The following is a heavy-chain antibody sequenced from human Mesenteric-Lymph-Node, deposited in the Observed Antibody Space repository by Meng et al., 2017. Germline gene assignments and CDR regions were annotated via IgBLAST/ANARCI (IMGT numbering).Heavy chain of an antibody. Sequence: GGSLRLSCAASGFTFSSYGMHWVRQAPGKGLEWVAVIWYDGSNKYYADSVKGRFTISRDNAKNSLYLQMNSLRAEDTAVYYCARDLDTMVRGVINYWGQGTLVTVSS. CDR2: IWYDGSNK. CDR3: ARDLDTMVRGVINY. J-gene: IGHJ4*02. D-gene: IGHD3-10*01. CDR1: GFTFSSYG. V-gene: IGHV3-33*01.